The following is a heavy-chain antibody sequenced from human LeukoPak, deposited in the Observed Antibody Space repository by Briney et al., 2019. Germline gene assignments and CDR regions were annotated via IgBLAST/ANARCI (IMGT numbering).Heavy chain of an antibody. CDR2: IKQDGSEK. V-gene: IGHV3-7*03. J-gene: IGHJ3*02. CDR3: VKRLFDSSAYRGAFDI. Sequence: PGGSLRLSCAASGFTFSSYWMSWVRQAPGKGLEWVANIKQDGSEKYYVDSVKGRFTISRDNAKNSLHLQMNSLREEDTALYYCVKRLFDSSAYRGAFDIWGQGTMVTVSS. D-gene: IGHD6-25*01. CDR1: GFTFSSYW.